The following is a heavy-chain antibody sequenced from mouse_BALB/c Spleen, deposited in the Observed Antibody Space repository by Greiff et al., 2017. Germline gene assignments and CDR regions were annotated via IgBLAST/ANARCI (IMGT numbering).Heavy chain of an antibody. Sequence: EVKVVESGGGLVKPGGSLKLSCAASGFTFSSYTMSWVRQTPEKRLEWVATISSGGSYTYYPDSVKGRFTISRDNAKNTLYLQMSSLKSEDTAMYYCTRDRTYGNYGAMDYWGQGTSVTVSS. CDR2: ISSGGSYT. CDR1: GFTFSSYT. D-gene: IGHD2-1*01. V-gene: IGHV5-6-4*01. J-gene: IGHJ4*01. CDR3: TRDRTYGNYGAMDY.